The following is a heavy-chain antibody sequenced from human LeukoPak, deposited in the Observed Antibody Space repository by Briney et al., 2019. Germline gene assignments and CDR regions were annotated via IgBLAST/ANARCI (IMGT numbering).Heavy chain of an antibody. CDR3: AKVDIVATIDAGRLVDY. CDR2: ISNDGSNK. Sequence: GGSLGLSCAASGFTFSSYGMQWFRQAPDKGLEWVAAISNDGSNKYYADSVEGRFTISRDNSKNTLYLQMNSLRAEDTAVYYCAKVDIVATIDAGRLVDYWGQGTLVTVSS. D-gene: IGHD5-12*01. CDR1: GFTFSSYG. J-gene: IGHJ4*02. V-gene: IGHV3-30*18.